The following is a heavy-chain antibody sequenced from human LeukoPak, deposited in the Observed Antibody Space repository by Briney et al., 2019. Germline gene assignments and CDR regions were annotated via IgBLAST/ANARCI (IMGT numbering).Heavy chain of an antibody. CDR3: AKDSGNYYDYFDY. CDR2: ISGSGINT. CDR1: GFTFRNYA. V-gene: IGHV3-23*01. D-gene: IGHD1-26*01. Sequence: PGGSLRLSCAASGFTFRNYAVSWVRQAPGKGLEWVSAISGSGINTYYADSVKGRFTISRDNSKNTLYLQMNSLRAEDTAVYYCAKDSGNYYDYFDYWGQGTLVTVSS. J-gene: IGHJ4*02.